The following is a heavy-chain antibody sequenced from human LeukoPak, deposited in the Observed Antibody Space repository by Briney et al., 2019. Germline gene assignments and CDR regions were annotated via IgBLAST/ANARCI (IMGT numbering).Heavy chain of an antibody. D-gene: IGHD1-26*01. Sequence: ASVKVPCKASGYTFTGYYMHWVRQAPGQGLEWMGWINPNSGGTNYAQKFQGRVTMTRDTSISTAYMELSRLRSDDTAVYYCARVIVGATLTFDYWGQGTLVTVSS. J-gene: IGHJ4*02. CDR1: GYTFTGYY. V-gene: IGHV1-2*02. CDR3: ARVIVGATLTFDY. CDR2: INPNSGGT.